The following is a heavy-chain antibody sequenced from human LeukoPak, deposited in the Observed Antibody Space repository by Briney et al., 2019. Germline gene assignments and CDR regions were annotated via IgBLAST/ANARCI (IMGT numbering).Heavy chain of an antibody. D-gene: IGHD6-13*01. CDR1: GGSISSYY. CDR3: ASSERLGSWGI. V-gene: IGHV4-59*01. CDR2: IYYSGST. Sequence: SETLSLTCTVSGGSISSYYWSWIRQPPGKGLEWIGYIYYSGSTNYIPSLKSRVTISVDTSKNQFSLKLSSVTAADTAVYYCASSERLGSWGIWGQGTMVTVSS. J-gene: IGHJ3*02.